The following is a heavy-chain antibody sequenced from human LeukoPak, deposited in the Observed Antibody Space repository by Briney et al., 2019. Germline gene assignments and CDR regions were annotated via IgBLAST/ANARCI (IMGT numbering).Heavy chain of an antibody. J-gene: IGHJ5*02. V-gene: IGHV3-23*01. CDR2: ISGSGVTT. CDR1: GFTFRSYA. D-gene: IGHD2-2*01. Sequence: GGSLRLSCAASGFTFRSYAMSWVRQAPGKGLQWVSAISGSGVTTYYADSVKGRFTISRDNSKNTLYLQMNSLRVDDTAVYYCGWGECSSTTCYVEAWGQGTLVTVSS. CDR3: GWGECSSTTCYVEA.